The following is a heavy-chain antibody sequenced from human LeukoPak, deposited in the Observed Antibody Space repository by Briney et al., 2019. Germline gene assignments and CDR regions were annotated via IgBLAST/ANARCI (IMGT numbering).Heavy chain of an antibody. CDR2: IKQDGSEK. CDR1: GFTFSSYW. CDR3: ARGMDSSGSFDN. V-gene: IGHV3-7*02. Sequence: GGSLRLSCAVSGFTFSSYWMSWVRQSPGRGLEWVANIKQDGSEKYYVDSVKGRFTISRDNAKNSLYLQMNSLRDEDTAVYYCARGMDSSGSFDNWGQGTLVTVSS. D-gene: IGHD3-22*01. J-gene: IGHJ4*02.